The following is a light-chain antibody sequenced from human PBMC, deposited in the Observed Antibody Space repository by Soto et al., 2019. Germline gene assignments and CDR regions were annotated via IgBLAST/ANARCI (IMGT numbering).Light chain of an antibody. V-gene: IGKV3-15*01. CDR3: QQYNNWPPWT. CDR2: GAS. CDR1: QSVSSN. Sequence: EIVMTQSPATLSVSPGERATLSCRASQSVSSNLAWYQQKPGQAPSLLIYGASTRATGVPARFSGSGSGTEFPLTISSLQSEDFAVYCCQQYNNWPPWTFGQGTKVEIK. J-gene: IGKJ1*01.